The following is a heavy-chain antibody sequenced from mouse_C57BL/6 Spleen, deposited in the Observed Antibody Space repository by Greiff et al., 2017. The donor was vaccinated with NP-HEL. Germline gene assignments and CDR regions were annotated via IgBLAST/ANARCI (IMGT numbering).Heavy chain of an antibody. D-gene: IGHD3-2*02. CDR1: GYSFTSYY. CDR2: IYPGSGNT. V-gene: IGHV1-66*01. J-gene: IGHJ4*01. CDR3: GRGSSGSYYAMDY. Sequence: QVQLQQSGPELVKPGASVKISCKASGYSFTSYYIHWVKQRPGQGLEWIGWIYPGSGNTKYNEKFKGKATLTADTSSSTAYMQLSSLTSEDSAVYYCGRGSSGSYYAMDYWGQGTSVTVSS.